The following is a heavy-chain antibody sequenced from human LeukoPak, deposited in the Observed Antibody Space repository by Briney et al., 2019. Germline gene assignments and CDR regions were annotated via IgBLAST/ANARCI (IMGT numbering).Heavy chain of an antibody. CDR1: GGSISSYY. Sequence: PSETLSLTCTVSGGSISSYYWSWIRQPPGKGLEWIGYIYYSGSTNYNPSLKSRVTISVDTSKNQFSLKLSSVTAADTAVYYCARGGGYSYGYSVDYWGQGTLVTVSS. J-gene: IGHJ4*02. D-gene: IGHD5-18*01. V-gene: IGHV4-59*01. CDR2: IYYSGST. CDR3: ARGGGYSYGYSVDY.